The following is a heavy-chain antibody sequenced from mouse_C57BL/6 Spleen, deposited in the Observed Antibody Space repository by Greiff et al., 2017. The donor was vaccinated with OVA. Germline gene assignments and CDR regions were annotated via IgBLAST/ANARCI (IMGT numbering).Heavy chain of an antibody. CDR2: INPSSGYT. J-gene: IGHJ3*01. Sequence: QVQLKQSGAELVKPGASVKLSCKASGYTFTSYWMHWVKQRPGQGLEWIGYINPSSGYTKYNQKFKDKATLTADKSSSTAYMQLSSLTYENSAVYYYARSYIATVVGEFAYWGQGTLVTVAA. CDR3: ARSYIATVVGEFAY. V-gene: IGHV1-7*01. D-gene: IGHD1-1*01. CDR1: GYTFTSYW.